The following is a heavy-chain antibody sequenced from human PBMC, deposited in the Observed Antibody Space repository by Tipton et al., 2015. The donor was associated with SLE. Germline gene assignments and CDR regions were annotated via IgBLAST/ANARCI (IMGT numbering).Heavy chain of an antibody. J-gene: IGHJ4*02. V-gene: IGHV3-23*01. CDR3: ARGSDFDI. CDR2: ITGNGLNT. Sequence: SLRLSCAASRFTFSSYWMSWVRQAPGKGLEWVSLITGNGLNTYYADSVKGRFAISRDNSKNTLHLQMNSLRAEDSAVYYCARGSDFDIWGQGTLVTVSS. D-gene: IGHD3-10*01. CDR1: RFTFSSYW.